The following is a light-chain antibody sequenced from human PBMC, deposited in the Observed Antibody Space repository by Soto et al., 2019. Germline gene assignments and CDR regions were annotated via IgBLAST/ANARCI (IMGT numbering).Light chain of an antibody. Sequence: ETALTLSPSPLSLSPGDRATLSCRASQSVRNYLTWYQQKPGQAPRLLIHDASSRATGIPARFSGSGSGTDFTLTISSLEPEDFAVYYCHQRSNWPRTFGGGTKVDIK. CDR2: DAS. CDR1: QSVRNY. V-gene: IGKV3-11*01. CDR3: HQRSNWPRT. J-gene: IGKJ4*01.